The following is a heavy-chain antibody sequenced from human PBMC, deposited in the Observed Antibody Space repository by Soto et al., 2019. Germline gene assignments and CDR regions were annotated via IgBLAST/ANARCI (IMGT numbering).Heavy chain of an antibody. J-gene: IGHJ4*02. CDR2: IYYSGST. V-gene: IGHV4-59*08. Sequence: QVQLQESGPGLVKPSETLSLTCTVSGGSISSYYWSWIRQPPGKGLEWIGYIYYSGSTNYNPALRRRVTLSVDPSKNQFSLKLSSVTAADTAVYYCARRYGYSFDYWGQGTLVTVSS. CDR3: ARRYGYSFDY. CDR1: GGSISSYY. D-gene: IGHD1-1*01.